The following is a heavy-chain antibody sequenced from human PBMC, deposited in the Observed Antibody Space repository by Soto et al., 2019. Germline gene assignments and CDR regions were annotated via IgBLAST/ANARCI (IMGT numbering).Heavy chain of an antibody. D-gene: IGHD1-26*01. CDR3: ARDRLQWELRYYYYYGMDV. Sequence: GGSLRLSCAASGFTFSSYEMNWVRQAPGKGLEWVSYISSSGSTIYYADSVKGRFTISRDNAKNSLYLQMNSLRAEDTAVYYCARDRLQWELRYYYYYGMDVWGQGATVTVS. CDR1: GFTFSSYE. J-gene: IGHJ6*02. V-gene: IGHV3-48*03. CDR2: ISSSGSTI.